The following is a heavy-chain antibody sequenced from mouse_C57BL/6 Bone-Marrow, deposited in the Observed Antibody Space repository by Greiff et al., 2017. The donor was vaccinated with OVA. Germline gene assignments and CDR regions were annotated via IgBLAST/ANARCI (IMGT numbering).Heavy chain of an antibody. CDR2: ISYDGSN. CDR1: GYSITSGYY. V-gene: IGHV3-6*01. Sequence: ESGPGLVKPSQSLSLTCSVTGYSITSGYYWNWIRQFPGNKLEWMGYISYDGSNNYNPSLKNRISITRDTSKNQFFLKLNSVTTEDTATYYCARAPGPYYFDYWGQGTTLTVSS. D-gene: IGHD3-3*01. J-gene: IGHJ2*01. CDR3: ARAPGPYYFDY.